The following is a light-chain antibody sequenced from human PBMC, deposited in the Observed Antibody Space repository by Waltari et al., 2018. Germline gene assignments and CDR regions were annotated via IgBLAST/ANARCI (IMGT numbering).Light chain of an antibody. Sequence: DIQMTQSPSTLSASVGDRVSITCRASQSTNSRLAWYQQKPGKVPRLLIYKVSNLEREVPSRFSGSGSGTDFTLTINGLEAEDVATYYCHQSHLSPLTFGGGTKVEIK. CDR2: KVS. CDR1: QSTNSR. CDR3: HQSHLSPLT. V-gene: IGKV1-5*03. J-gene: IGKJ4*01.